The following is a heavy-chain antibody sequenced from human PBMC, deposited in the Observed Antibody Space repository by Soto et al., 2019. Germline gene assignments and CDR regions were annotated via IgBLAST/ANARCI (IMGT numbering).Heavy chain of an antibody. CDR3: ARGRGWVRGVVTYGMDV. D-gene: IGHD3-10*01. Sequence: GGSLRLSCAASGFTFSSYAMHWVRQAPGKGLEWVAVISYDGSNKYYADSVKGRFTISRDNSKNTLYLQMNSLRAEDTAVYYCARGRGWVRGVVTYGMDVWGQGTTVTVSS. J-gene: IGHJ6*02. CDR2: ISYDGSNK. V-gene: IGHV3-30-3*01. CDR1: GFTFSSYA.